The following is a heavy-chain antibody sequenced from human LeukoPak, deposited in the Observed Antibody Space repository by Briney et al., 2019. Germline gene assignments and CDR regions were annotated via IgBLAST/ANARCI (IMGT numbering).Heavy chain of an antibody. D-gene: IGHD3-22*01. CDR1: GDSISSYY. J-gene: IGHJ5*02. CDR2: IYTSEST. Sequence: SETLSLTCIVSGDSISSYYWSWIRQPAGKGLEWIGRIYTSESTNYNPSLKRRVTMSLDTSTNQFSLKLSSVTAADTAVYFCARDPHYSDGSGYYSAYNWFDPWGQGTLVTVSS. V-gene: IGHV4-4*07. CDR3: ARDPHYSDGSGYYSAYNWFDP.